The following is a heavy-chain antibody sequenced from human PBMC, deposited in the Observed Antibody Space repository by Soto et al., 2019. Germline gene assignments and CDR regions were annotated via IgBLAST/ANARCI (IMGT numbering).Heavy chain of an antibody. CDR3: ARDGSRGYDMDV. CDR2: ISNTARTI. J-gene: IGHJ6*02. Sequence: EVQVVESGGGLIQPGGSLRLSCAGSGFDFSHYNMDWVRQAPGKGLEWISYISNTARTIFYADSVKGRFTISRDNARNSLFLQMNSLRDEDTAVYYCARDGSRGYDMDVWGQGTTVTVSS. V-gene: IGHV3-48*02. CDR1: GFDFSHYN. D-gene: IGHD1-1*01.